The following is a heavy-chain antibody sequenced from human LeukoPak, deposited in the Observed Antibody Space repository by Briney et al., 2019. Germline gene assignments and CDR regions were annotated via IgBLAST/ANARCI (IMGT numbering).Heavy chain of an antibody. V-gene: IGHV1-2*06. CDR3: AREPASYSSSWYSGDY. J-gene: IGHJ4*02. Sequence: GASVKVSCKASGGTFSKYTISWVRQAPGQGLEWMGRINPNSGGTNYAQKFQGRVTMTRDTSISTAYMELSRLRSDDTAVYYCAREPASYSSSWYSGDYWGQGTLVTVSS. D-gene: IGHD6-13*01. CDR1: GGTFSKYT. CDR2: INPNSGGT.